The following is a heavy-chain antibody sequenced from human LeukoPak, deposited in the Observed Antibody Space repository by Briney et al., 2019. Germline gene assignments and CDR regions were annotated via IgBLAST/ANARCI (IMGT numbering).Heavy chain of an antibody. CDR3: ARGSRGSGWRPYFDY. V-gene: IGHV4-4*07. D-gene: IGHD6-19*01. Sequence: SETLSLTCTVSGGSISSYYWSWIRQPAGKGLKWIGRIYTSGSTNYNPSLKSRVTMSVDTSKNQFSLKLSSVTAADTAVYYCARGSRGSGWRPYFDYWGQGTLVTVSS. J-gene: IGHJ4*02. CDR2: IYTSGST. CDR1: GGSISSYY.